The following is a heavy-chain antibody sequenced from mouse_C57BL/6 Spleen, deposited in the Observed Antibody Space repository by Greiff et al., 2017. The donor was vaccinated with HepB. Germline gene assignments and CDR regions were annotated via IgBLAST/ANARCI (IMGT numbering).Heavy chain of an antibody. CDR3: ARGGDTYYSNYGYFDY. Sequence: EVQLQQSGPELVKPGASVKIPCKASGYTFTDYNMDWVKQSHGKSLEWIGDINPNNGGTTYNQKFKGKATLTVDKSSSTAYMELRSLTSEDTAVYYCARGGDTYYSNYGYFDYWGQGTTLTVSS. V-gene: IGHV1-18*01. J-gene: IGHJ2*01. D-gene: IGHD2-5*01. CDR2: INPNNGGT. CDR1: GYTFTDYN.